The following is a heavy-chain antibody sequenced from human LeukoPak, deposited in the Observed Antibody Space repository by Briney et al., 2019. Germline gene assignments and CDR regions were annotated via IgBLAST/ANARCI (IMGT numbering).Heavy chain of an antibody. CDR2: ISAYNGNT. D-gene: IGHD6-6*01. V-gene: IGHV1-18*01. J-gene: IGHJ4*02. CDR1: GYTFTSYG. Sequence: ASVKVSCKASGYTFTSYGISWVRQAPGQGLEWMGWISAYNGNTNYAQKLQGRVTMTTDTSTSTAYMELRSLRSDDTAVYYCARGVYSSSSEAKDFDYWGQGTLVTVSS. CDR3: ARGVYSSSSEAKDFDY.